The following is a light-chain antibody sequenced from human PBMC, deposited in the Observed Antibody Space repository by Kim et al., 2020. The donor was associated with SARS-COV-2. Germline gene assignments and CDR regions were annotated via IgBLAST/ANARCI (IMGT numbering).Light chain of an antibody. CDR3: QQYAGSPWT. CDR2: GAS. Sequence: SPGERGTVSCRASQSVSSYYLAWYQRKPGQAPRPLIYGASSRATGIPDRFSGSGSGTDFTLAISSLEPEDFAVYYCQQYAGSPWTFGQGTKVYIK. CDR1: QSVSSYY. V-gene: IGKV3-20*01. J-gene: IGKJ1*01.